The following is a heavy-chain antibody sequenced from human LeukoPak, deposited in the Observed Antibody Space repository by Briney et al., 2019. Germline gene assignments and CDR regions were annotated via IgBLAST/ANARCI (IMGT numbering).Heavy chain of an antibody. CDR2: ISSSSSYI. V-gene: IGHV3-21*01. CDR1: GFTFSSYS. Sequence: GGSLRLSCAASGFTFSSYSMNWVRQAPGKGLEWVSSISSSSSYIYYVDSVKGRFTISRDNAKNSLYLQMNSLRAEDTAVYYCARGGEYSYGYVNYGGQGPLATVSS. D-gene: IGHD5-18*01. J-gene: IGHJ4*02. CDR3: ARGGEYSYGYVNY.